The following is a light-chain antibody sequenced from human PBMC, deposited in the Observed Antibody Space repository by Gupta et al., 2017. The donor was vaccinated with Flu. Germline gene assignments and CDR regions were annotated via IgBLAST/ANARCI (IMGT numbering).Light chain of an antibody. J-gene: IGLJ2*01. CDR3: QLWDSSSDHVV. V-gene: IGLV3-21*02. Sequence: SYVLTQPPSVSVAPGQTARITCGGNNIRSKTVHWYQQKPGQAPVLVVCDESDRPSGIPERLACYNAGNTAKRIISRVEAGDEADYYGQLWDSSSDHVVFGGGTKLTVL. CDR1: NIRSKT. CDR2: DES.